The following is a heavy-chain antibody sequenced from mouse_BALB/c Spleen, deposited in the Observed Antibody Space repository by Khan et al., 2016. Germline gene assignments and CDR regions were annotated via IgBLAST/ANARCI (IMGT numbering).Heavy chain of an antibody. Sequence: EVELQESGPGLVKPSQSLSLTCTVTGYSITSDYAWNWIRQFPGNRLEWMGYISYSGSTSYNQSLQSRIPITRDTSKTQFLLKLNSVTSEAPATYYCGRSDYECQVAMDYWGQGTSVTGSS. J-gene: IGHJ4*01. CDR2: ISYSGST. CDR1: GYSITSDYA. CDR3: GRSDYECQVAMDY. D-gene: IGHD2-13*01. V-gene: IGHV3-2*02.